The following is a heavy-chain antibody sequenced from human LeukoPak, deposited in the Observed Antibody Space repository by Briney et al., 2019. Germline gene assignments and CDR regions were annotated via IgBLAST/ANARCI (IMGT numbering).Heavy chain of an antibody. CDR1: SVFFSRNGYY. Sequence: SETLSLTCTVSSVFFSRNGYYWGWIRLPPGKGLEWIGSILYSGTTYNNPSLKSRVTMSVDTSKNQFSLRLNSVTAADTAVYYCARHVGGGYWYFDYWGRGTQVTVSS. D-gene: IGHD2-15*01. V-gene: IGHV4-39*01. J-gene: IGHJ2*01. CDR2: ILYSGTT. CDR3: ARHVGGGYWYFDY.